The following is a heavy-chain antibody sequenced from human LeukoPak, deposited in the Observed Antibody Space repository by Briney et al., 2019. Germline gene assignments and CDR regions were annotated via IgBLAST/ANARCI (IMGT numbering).Heavy chain of an antibody. CDR3: AKIDDGSGSYMTHY. D-gene: IGHD3-10*01. CDR2: IGGSGGRT. J-gene: IGHJ4*02. V-gene: IGHV3-23*01. Sequence: PGGSLRLSCAASGFTFSSYGMTWVRQAAGKGLEWVSGIGGSGGRTYYADSVKGRFTISRDNSKNTLCLQMNSLRAEDTALYYCAKIDDGSGSYMTHYWGQGTLVTVSS. CDR1: GFTFSSYG.